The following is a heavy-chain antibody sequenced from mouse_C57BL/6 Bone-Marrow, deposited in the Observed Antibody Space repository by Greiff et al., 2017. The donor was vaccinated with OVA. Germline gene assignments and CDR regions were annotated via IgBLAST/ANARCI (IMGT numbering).Heavy chain of an antibody. Sequence: DVKLVESGGGLVQPGGSLKLSCAASGFTFSDYYMYWVRQTPEKRLEWVAYISNGGGSTYYPDTVKGRFTISRDNAKNTLYLQMSRLKSEDTAMYYCARHPRYWGQGTLVTVSA. V-gene: IGHV5-12*01. CDR2: ISNGGGST. CDR3: ARHPRY. CDR1: GFTFSDYY. J-gene: IGHJ3*01.